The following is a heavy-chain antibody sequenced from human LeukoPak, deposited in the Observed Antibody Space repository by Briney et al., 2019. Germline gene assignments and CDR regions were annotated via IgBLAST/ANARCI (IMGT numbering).Heavy chain of an antibody. D-gene: IGHD6-6*01. Sequence: GGSLRLSCAASGFTFSSYGMHWVRQAPGKGLKWVAFIRYDGSNKYYADSVKGRFTISRDNAKNSLYLQMNSLRAEDTAVYYCARARLSIAARPEYDYWGQGTLVTVSS. CDR1: GFTFSSYG. CDR3: ARARLSIAARPEYDY. J-gene: IGHJ4*02. CDR2: IRYDGSNK. V-gene: IGHV3-30*02.